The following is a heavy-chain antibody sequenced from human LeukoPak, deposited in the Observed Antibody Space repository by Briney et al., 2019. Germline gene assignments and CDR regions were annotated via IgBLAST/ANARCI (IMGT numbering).Heavy chain of an antibody. D-gene: IGHD1-7*01. CDR2: IHYTGST. CDR1: GGSISSYY. J-gene: IGHJ5*02. Sequence: SETLSLTCTVSGGSISSYYWSWIRQPPGKGLEWIGYIHYTGSTNYNPSLKSRVTISVDTSKNHFSLKLNSVTAADTAVYYCARRANNWNSVEFDPWGQGTLVTVSS. V-gene: IGHV4-59*08. CDR3: ARRANNWNSVEFDP.